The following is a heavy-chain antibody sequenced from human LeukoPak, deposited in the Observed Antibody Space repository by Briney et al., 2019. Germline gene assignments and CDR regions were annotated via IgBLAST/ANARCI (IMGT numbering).Heavy chain of an antibody. Sequence: ETLSLTCTVSGGSISSSSYYWGWIRQPPGKGLEWVSGISPSGGITYYTDSVKGRFTISRDNSKNTQSLQMNSLRAEDTAVYYCAKDDDWGRYKHWGQGTLVTVSS. CDR1: GGSISSSSYY. V-gene: IGHV3-23*01. J-gene: IGHJ1*01. CDR2: ISPSGGIT. CDR3: AKDDDWGRYKH. D-gene: IGHD3-16*01.